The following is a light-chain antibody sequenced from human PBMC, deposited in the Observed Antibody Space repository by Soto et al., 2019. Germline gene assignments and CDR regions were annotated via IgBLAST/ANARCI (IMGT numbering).Light chain of an antibody. CDR1: SSDVGGYNY. V-gene: IGLV2-14*01. CDR2: EVS. J-gene: IGLJ1*01. CDR3: SSYTSSSTYG. Sequence: QSVLTQPAAVSGTPGQSITISCTGTSSDVGGYNYVSWYQQHPGKAPKLMIYEVSNRPSGVSNRFSGSKSGNTASLTISGLQAEDEADYYCSSYTSSSTYGFGTGTK.